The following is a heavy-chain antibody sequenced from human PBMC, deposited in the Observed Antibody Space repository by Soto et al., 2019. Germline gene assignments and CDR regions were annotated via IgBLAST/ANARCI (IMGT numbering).Heavy chain of an antibody. D-gene: IGHD6-19*01. CDR2: INPNSGGT. CDR1: GYTFTSYY. V-gene: IGHV1-2*02. J-gene: IGHJ4*02. CDR3: ARDRGSGWFDY. Sequence: ASVKVSCKASGYTFTSYYMHWVRQAPGHGLEWMGWINPNSGGTNYAQKFQGRVTITRDTSISTAYMELSRLRSDDTAVYYCARDRGSGWFDYWGQETLFTSPQ.